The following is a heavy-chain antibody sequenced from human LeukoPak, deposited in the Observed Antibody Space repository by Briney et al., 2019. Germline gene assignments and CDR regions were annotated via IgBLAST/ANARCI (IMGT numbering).Heavy chain of an antibody. V-gene: IGHV3-30*02. Sequence: GGSLRLSCAASGFTFDTYGMHWVRQAPGKGLEWVALIRYDGSNGYYLESVKGRFTISRDNSKNTLYLQMNSLRAEDTTVYYCAKGARSHVLIFDYWGQGALVTVSS. CDR2: IRYDGSNG. CDR3: AKGARSHVLIFDY. D-gene: IGHD3-9*01. J-gene: IGHJ4*02. CDR1: GFTFDTYG.